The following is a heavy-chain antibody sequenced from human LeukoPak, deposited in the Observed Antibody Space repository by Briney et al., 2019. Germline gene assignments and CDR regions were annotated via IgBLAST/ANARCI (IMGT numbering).Heavy chain of an antibody. J-gene: IGHJ5*02. CDR3: ARGRYSWFDP. V-gene: IGHV4-34*01. CDR2: INHSGST. Sequence: SETLSLTCAVYGGSFSGYYWSWIRQPPGKGLEWIGEINHSGSTNYNPSLKSRVTISVDTSKNQFSLKLSSVTAADTAVHYCARGRYSWFDPWGQGTLVTVSS. CDR1: GGSFSGYY.